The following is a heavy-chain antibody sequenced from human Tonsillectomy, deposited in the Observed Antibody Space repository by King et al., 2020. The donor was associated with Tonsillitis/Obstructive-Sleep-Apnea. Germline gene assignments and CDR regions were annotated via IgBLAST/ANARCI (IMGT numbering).Heavy chain of an antibody. CDR1: GFTFSTYA. J-gene: IGHJ2*01. CDR2: ISGSGGST. Sequence: VQLVESGGGLVQPGGSLRLSCAASGFTFSTYAMSWVRQAPGKGLEWGSAISGSGGSTYYADSVKGRFTISRDNSKNTLYLQINSLRAEDTAVYYCAKSISSSSRKPFDLWGRGTLVTVSS. D-gene: IGHD2-2*01. V-gene: IGHV3-23*04. CDR3: AKSISSSSRKPFDL.